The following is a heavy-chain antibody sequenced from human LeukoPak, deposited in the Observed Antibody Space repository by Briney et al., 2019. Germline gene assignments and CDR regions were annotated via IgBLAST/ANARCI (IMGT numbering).Heavy chain of an antibody. V-gene: IGHV4-4*02. CDR3: ATRLADHGSFYS. J-gene: IGHJ4*02. CDR2: IYHTGST. Sequence: PSETLSLTCAVSGDSISKNNWWCCVRPPPRKGQEWIGEIYHTGSTDYNPSLKRRVTISVAVSKSQFSLRLTSVTAAATAAYYCATRLADHGSFYSWGQGTLVTVSS. D-gene: IGHD4-17*01. CDR1: GDSISKNNW.